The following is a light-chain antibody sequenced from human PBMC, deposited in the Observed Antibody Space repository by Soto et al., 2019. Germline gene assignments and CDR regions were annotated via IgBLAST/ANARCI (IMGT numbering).Light chain of an antibody. CDR2: EVN. CDR1: SSDVAFYNH. CDR3: SSFASTHTYV. Sequence: QSVLTQPASASGSPGRSITISCPGTSSDVAFYNHVSWYQQHPGKAPKLLIYEVNNRPSGVSHRFSGSKSGNTASLTISGLQAEDEADYYCSSFASTHTYVFGTGTKVTVL. V-gene: IGLV2-14*01. J-gene: IGLJ1*01.